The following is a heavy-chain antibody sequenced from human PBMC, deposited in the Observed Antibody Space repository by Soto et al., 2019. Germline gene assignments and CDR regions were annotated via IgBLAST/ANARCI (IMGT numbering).Heavy chain of an antibody. CDR1: GGTFSSYA. CDR3: ARASDDRRPRMVAGFDY. D-gene: IGHD6-19*01. J-gene: IGHJ4*02. Sequence: QVQLVQSGAEVKKPGSSVKVSCKASGGTFSSYAISWVRQAPGQGLEWMGGIIPIFGTANYAQEFQGRVTSTADESTSTAYMELSSLRSDDTAVYYCARASDDRRPRMVAGFDYWGQGTLVTVSS. V-gene: IGHV1-69*01. CDR2: IIPIFGTA.